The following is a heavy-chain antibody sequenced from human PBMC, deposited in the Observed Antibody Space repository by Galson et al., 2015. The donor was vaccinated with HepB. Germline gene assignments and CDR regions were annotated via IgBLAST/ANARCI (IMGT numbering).Heavy chain of an antibody. V-gene: IGHV3-23*01. CDR3: AKDSTGTTDHFDY. CDR1: GFTFSSYA. J-gene: IGHJ4*02. Sequence: SLRLSCAASGFTFSSYAMSWVRQAPGKGLGWVSAISGSGGSTYYADSVKGRFTISRDNSKNTLYLQMNSLRAEDTAVYYCAKDSTGTTDHFDYWGQGTLVTVSS. CDR2: ISGSGGST. D-gene: IGHD1-7*01.